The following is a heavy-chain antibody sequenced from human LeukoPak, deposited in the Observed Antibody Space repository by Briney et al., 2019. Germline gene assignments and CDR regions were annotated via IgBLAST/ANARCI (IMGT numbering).Heavy chain of an antibody. J-gene: IGHJ1*01. CDR1: GGSFSGYY. V-gene: IGHV4-34*01. D-gene: IGHD1-14*01. CDR2: INHSGST. Sequence: SETLSLTCAVYGGSFSGYYWSWIRQPPGKGLEWIGEINHSGSTNYNPSLKSRVTISVDTSKNQFSLKLSSVTAADTAVYYCARGRGKTTALWHWGQGTLVTVSS. CDR3: ARGRGKTTALWH.